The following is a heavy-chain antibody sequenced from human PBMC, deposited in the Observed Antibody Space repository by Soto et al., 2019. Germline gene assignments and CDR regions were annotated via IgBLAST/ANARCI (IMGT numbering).Heavy chain of an antibody. J-gene: IGHJ6*02. CDR3: ARDSFWGVTAYYDGMDV. D-gene: IGHD3-16*01. CDR1: GGTFSSYA. Sequence: SVKVSCKASGGTFSSYAISWVRQAPGQGLEWMGGIIPIFGTANYAQKFQGRVTITADGSTSTAYMELSSLRSEDTAVYYCARDSFWGVTAYYDGMDVWGPGTPVTVS. V-gene: IGHV1-69*13. CDR2: IIPIFGTA.